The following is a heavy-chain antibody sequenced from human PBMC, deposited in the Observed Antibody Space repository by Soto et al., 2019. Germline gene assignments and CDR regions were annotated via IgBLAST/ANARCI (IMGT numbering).Heavy chain of an antibody. Sequence: HVQLVQSGAEVKNPGSSVKVSCKASGGTFSSYAISWVRQAPGQGLEWMGGIIPIFGTANYAQKFQGRVTITADESTSTAYMELSSLRSEDTAVYYCARRGTPYYYDSSGYLRYDAFDIWGQGTMVTVSS. CDR2: IIPIFGTA. D-gene: IGHD3-22*01. CDR3: ARRGTPYYYDSSGYLRYDAFDI. CDR1: GGTFSSYA. J-gene: IGHJ3*02. V-gene: IGHV1-69*01.